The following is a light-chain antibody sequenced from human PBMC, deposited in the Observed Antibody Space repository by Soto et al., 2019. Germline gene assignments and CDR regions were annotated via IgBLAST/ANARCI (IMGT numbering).Light chain of an antibody. CDR1: QGISTY. J-gene: IGKJ4*01. CDR3: QQSYSTPG. CDR2: AAS. Sequence: PSSLSESGEDRVTITCRASQGISTYLNWYQQKPGKAPKLLIYAASSLQSGVPSRFSGSGSGTDFTLTISSLQPEDFATYYCQQSYSTPGFGGGTMLDIK. V-gene: IGKV1-39*01.